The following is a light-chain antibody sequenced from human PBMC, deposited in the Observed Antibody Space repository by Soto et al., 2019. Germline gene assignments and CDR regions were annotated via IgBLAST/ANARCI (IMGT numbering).Light chain of an antibody. Sequence: DIVLTQSPGTLALSPGERATLSCRASQSVSSSYLAWYQQKPGQAPRLLIFGASTRATGIPDRFSGSGSGTDFTLTINRLEPEDFAVYYCQQYGSSPTWTFGQGTKVDSK. V-gene: IGKV3-20*01. CDR2: GAS. CDR3: QQYGSSPTWT. J-gene: IGKJ1*01. CDR1: QSVSSSY.